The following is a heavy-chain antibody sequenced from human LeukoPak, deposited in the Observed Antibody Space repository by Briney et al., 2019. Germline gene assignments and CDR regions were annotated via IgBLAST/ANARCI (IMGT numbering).Heavy chain of an antibody. V-gene: IGHV3-23*01. CDR1: GFTFSSYA. Sequence: GGSLRLSCAASGFTFSSYAMSWVRQAPGKGLEWVSAISGSGGSTYYADSVKGRFTISRDNSKNTLYLQMNSLRAEDTAVYYCAKDTGVTVFSSPAFDIWGQGTMVTVSS. D-gene: IGHD4-23*01. J-gene: IGHJ3*02. CDR3: AKDTGVTVFSSPAFDI. CDR2: ISGSGGST.